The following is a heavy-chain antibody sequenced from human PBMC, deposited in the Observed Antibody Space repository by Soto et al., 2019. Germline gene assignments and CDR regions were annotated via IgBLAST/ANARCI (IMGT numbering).Heavy chain of an antibody. CDR3: ARESLGIAARRRWFDP. J-gene: IGHJ5*02. Sequence: QAQLVESGGGVVQPGRSLRLSCAASGFTFSSYGMHWVRQAPGKGLEWVAVISYDGSNKYYADSVKGRFTISRDNSKNTLYLQMNSLRAEDTAVYYCARESLGIAARRRWFDPWGQGTLVTVSS. D-gene: IGHD6-6*01. CDR2: ISYDGSNK. CDR1: GFTFSSYG. V-gene: IGHV3-30*03.